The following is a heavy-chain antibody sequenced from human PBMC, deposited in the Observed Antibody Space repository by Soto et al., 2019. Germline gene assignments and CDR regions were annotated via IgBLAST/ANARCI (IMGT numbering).Heavy chain of an antibody. CDR3: ARGARHYTNPFGY. V-gene: IGHV4-59*01. CDR2: VYYSGST. J-gene: IGHJ4*02. Sequence: VGGDCSCRWYPNRINKPPGKGLEWIGYVYYSGSTNYNHSLKSRLTMSVDTSRNQFSLKLTSVTAADTAVYFCARGARHYTNPFGYWGLGTLASV. D-gene: IGHD3-10*01. CDR1: GDCSCRWY.